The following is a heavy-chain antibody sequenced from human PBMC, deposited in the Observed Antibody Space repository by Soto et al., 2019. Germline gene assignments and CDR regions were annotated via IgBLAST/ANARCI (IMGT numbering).Heavy chain of an antibody. D-gene: IGHD3-9*01. J-gene: IGHJ4*02. Sequence: QLQLQESGPGLVKPSETLSLTCTVSGGSISSSSYYWGWIRQPPGKGLEWIGSIYYSGSTYYNPSLKSRVTISVDTSKNQFSLKLSSVTAADTAVYYCARQGYLLNFDYWGQGTLVTVSS. CDR3: ARQGYLLNFDY. CDR1: GGSISSSSYY. CDR2: IYYSGST. V-gene: IGHV4-39*01.